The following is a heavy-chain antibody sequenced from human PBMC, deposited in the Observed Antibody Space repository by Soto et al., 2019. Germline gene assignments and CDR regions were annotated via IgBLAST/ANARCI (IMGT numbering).Heavy chain of an antibody. V-gene: IGHV4-39*01. J-gene: IGHJ6*02. CDR1: GGSISSSSYY. D-gene: IGHD6-6*01. CDR3: ASPIAARPVSYYYYGMDV. Sequence: SETLSLTCTVSGGSISSSSYYWGWIRQPPGKGLEWIGSIYYSGSTYYNPSLKSRVTISVDTSKNQFSLKPSSVTAADTAVYYCASPIAARPVSYYYYGMDVWGQGTTVTVSS. CDR2: IYYSGST.